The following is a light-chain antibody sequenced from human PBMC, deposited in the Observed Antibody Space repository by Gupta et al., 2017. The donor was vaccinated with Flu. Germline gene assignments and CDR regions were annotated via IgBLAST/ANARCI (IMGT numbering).Light chain of an antibody. J-gene: IGLJ3*02. Sequence: QSVLTQPPSASGTPGQRVTISCSGSSSNIGSNTVIWYQQLPGTAPKLLIYSNTHRPSGVPDRFSGSKSGTSASLPISGLQSEDEAHYYCAAWDDSLNGRVFGGGTKLTVL. CDR1: SSNIGSNT. CDR3: AAWDDSLNGRV. CDR2: SNT. V-gene: IGLV1-44*01.